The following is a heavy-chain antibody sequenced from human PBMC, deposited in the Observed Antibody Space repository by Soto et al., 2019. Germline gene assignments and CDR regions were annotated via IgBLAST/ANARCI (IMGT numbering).Heavy chain of an antibody. CDR3: ARTSAAGKNYYAMDV. J-gene: IGHJ6*02. V-gene: IGHV5-51*01. CDR1: GYSFTSYW. Sequence: GESLKISCKGSGYSFTSYWIGWVRQMPGKGLEWMGIIYPGDSDTRYSPSFQGQVTILADKSISTAYLQWSSLKASDTAMYYCARTSAAGKNYYAMDVWGQGTTVTVS. CDR2: IYPGDSDT. D-gene: IGHD6-13*01.